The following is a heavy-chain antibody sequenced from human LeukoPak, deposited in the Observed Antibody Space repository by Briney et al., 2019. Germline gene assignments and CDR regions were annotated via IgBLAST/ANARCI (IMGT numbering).Heavy chain of an antibody. V-gene: IGHV1-2*02. Sequence: ASVSVSCKASGYSFTGYYIHWVRQAPGQGLEWMGWINPNSGGTKYAQKFQGRATMTRDTSISTAYMELSRLTSDDTAVYFCARGYRDSSGPCLDSWGQGTLVTVSS. CDR3: ARGYRDSSGPCLDS. CDR2: INPNSGGT. CDR1: GYSFTGYY. D-gene: IGHD3-22*01. J-gene: IGHJ5*01.